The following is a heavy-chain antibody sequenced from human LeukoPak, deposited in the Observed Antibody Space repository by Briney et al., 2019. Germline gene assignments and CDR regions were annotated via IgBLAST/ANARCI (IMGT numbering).Heavy chain of an antibody. Sequence: ASVKVSCKASGYTFTDYYIHWVRQAPGQGLEWMAFVNPNSGDTYSAPKFQGRVTMTRDTSITTASMELRWLSSDDTAVYYCATGVATAFTYWGRGTLVTVSS. CDR2: VNPNSGDT. CDR3: ATGVATAFTY. D-gene: IGHD5-18*01. J-gene: IGHJ4*02. V-gene: IGHV1-2*02. CDR1: GYTFTDYY.